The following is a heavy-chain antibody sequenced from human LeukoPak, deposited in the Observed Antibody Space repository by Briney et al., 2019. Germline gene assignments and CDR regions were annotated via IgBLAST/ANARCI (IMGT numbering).Heavy chain of an antibody. CDR2: IYHSGTT. Sequence: SETLSLTCTVSGGSIRSTTHYWSSIRQPPGKGLEWMGYIYHSGTTNYNPSLRSRVTISVDTSKNQFSLKLSSVTAADTAVYYCATMKAVRVNDFWSGYPDYWGQGTLVTVSS. V-gene: IGHV4-61*01. CDR1: GGSIRSTTHY. D-gene: IGHD3-3*01. CDR3: ATMKAVRVNDFWSGYPDY. J-gene: IGHJ4*02.